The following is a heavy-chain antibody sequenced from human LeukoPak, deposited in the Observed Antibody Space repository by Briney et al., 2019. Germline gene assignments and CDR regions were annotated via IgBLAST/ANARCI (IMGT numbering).Heavy chain of an antibody. D-gene: IGHD1-26*01. V-gene: IGHV3-23*01. Sequence: GGSLRLSCAASGFTFSSYGMSWVRQAPGKGLEWVSTISGSGGSTYYADSVKGRFTISRDNSKNTLYLQMNSLRAEDTAAYYCAKAGEVGATYYFDYWGQGTLVTVSS. CDR1: GFTFSSYG. CDR3: AKAGEVGATYYFDY. J-gene: IGHJ4*02. CDR2: ISGSGGST.